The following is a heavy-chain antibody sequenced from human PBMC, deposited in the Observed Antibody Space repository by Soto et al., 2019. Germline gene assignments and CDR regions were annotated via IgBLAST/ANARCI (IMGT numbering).Heavy chain of an antibody. J-gene: IGHJ5*02. CDR2: ISAYNGNT. D-gene: IGHD2-15*01. V-gene: IGHV1-18*01. CDR3: ASAVAATLNWFDP. Sequence: GASVKVSCKASGYTFSSYGISWVRQAPGQGLEWMGWISAYNGNTNYAQKLQGRVTMTTDTSTSTAYMELRSLRSDDTAVYYCASAVAATLNWFDPWGQGTLVTVSS. CDR1: GYTFSSYG.